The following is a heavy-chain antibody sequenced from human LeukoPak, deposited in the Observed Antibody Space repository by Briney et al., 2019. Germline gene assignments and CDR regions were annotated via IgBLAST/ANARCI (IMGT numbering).Heavy chain of an antibody. J-gene: IGHJ4*02. Sequence: PGGSLRLSCAASGFTFDDYDMHWVRQAPGKGLEWVSLINGDGGTTYYADSVEGRFTISRDNSKNSLYLQMNGLRTEDTALYYCAKDDYDYVWGNYRPPDYWGQGTLVTVSS. D-gene: IGHD3-16*02. CDR1: GFTFDDYD. V-gene: IGHV3-43*02. CDR3: AKDDYDYVWGNYRPPDY. CDR2: INGDGGTT.